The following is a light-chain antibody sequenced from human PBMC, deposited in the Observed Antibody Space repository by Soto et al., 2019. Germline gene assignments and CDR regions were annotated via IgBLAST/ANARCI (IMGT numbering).Light chain of an antibody. J-gene: IGKJ1*01. CDR2: DAS. CDR1: QSVSSY. CDR3: QKCNNWPWT. Sequence: IVLTQSQGHRSLSPGERASLSCRASQSVSSYLAWYQQKPGQAPRLLIYDASNRATGIPARFSGSGSGTDFTLTINSLRSEEFAVYYCQKCNNWPWTVGEGTKVDIK. V-gene: IGKV3-11*01.